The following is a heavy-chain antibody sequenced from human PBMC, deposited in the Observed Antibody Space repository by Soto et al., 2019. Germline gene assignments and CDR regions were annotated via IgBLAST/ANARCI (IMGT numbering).Heavy chain of an antibody. CDR3: ARVEGGVAGTDDAFDI. CDR1: GYTFTGYY. V-gene: IGHV1-2*04. Sequence: GASVKVSCKASGYTFTGYYMHWVRQAPGQGLEWMGWINPNSGGTNYAQKFQGWVTMTRDTSISTAYMELSRLRSDDTAVYYCARVEGGVAGTDDAFDIWGQGTMVTVSS. J-gene: IGHJ3*02. D-gene: IGHD6-19*01. CDR2: INPNSGGT.